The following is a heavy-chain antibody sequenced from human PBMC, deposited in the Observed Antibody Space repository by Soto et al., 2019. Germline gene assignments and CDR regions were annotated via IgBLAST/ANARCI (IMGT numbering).Heavy chain of an antibody. J-gene: IGHJ5*02. CDR2: IYTSGST. Sequence: SETLSLTCPVSGGSSSSYYWSWIRQPAGKGLEWIGRIYTSGSTNYNPSLKSRVTMSVDTSKNQFSLKLSSVTAADTAVYYCARSAVGRFGFWSGNWFDPWGQGTLVTL. D-gene: IGHD3-3*01. V-gene: IGHV4-4*07. CDR3: ARSAVGRFGFWSGNWFDP. CDR1: GGSSSSYY.